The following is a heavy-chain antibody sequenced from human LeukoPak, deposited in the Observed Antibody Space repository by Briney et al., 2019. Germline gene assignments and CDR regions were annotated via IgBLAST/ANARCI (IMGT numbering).Heavy chain of an antibody. CDR3: ARHEGSTGWYKY. J-gene: IGHJ4*02. CDR2: IYNTETT. V-gene: IGHV4-61*05. CDR1: GDSISISTYY. D-gene: IGHD6-19*01. Sequence: PSEILSLTCTVSGDSISISTYYWSWIRQPPEKGLEWIGYIYNTETTKYNPSLKSRVTISVDTSKNQISLKLSSVTAADTAVYYCARHEGSTGWYKYWGQGTLVTVSS.